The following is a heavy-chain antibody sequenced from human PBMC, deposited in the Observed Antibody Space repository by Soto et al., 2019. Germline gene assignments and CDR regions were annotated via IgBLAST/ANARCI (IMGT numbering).Heavy chain of an antibody. CDR1: GFTFSSYS. CDR2: ISSSSSYI. D-gene: IGHD3-3*01. J-gene: IGHJ6*02. Sequence: GGSLRLSCAASGFTFSSYSMNWVRQAPGKGLEWVSSISSSSSYIYYADSVKGRFTISRDNAKNSLYLQMNSLRAEDTAVYYCARDPSQPTIFGVVTHYYYYYGMDVWGQGTTVTVSS. CDR3: ARDPSQPTIFGVVTHYYYYYGMDV. V-gene: IGHV3-21*04.